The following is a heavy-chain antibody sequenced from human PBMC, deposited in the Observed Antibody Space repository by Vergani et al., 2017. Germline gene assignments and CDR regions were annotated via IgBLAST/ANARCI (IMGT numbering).Heavy chain of an antibody. J-gene: IGHJ3*02. D-gene: IGHD6-19*01. Sequence: QVQLQQWGAGLLKPSETLSLTCAVYGGSFSGYYWSWIRQPPGKGLEWIGEINHSGSTNYNPSLKSRVTISVDTSKNQFSLKLSPVTAADTAVYYCARDIPGYSSGWLYDAFDIWGQGTMVTVSS. CDR3: ARDIPGYSSGWLYDAFDI. V-gene: IGHV4-34*01. CDR1: GGSFSGYY. CDR2: INHSGST.